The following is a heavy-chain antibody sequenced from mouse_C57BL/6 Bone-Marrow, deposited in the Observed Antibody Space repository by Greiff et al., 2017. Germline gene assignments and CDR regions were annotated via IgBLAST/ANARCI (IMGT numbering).Heavy chain of an antibody. V-gene: IGHV1-18*01. CDR1: GYTFTDYN. J-gene: IGHJ1*03. D-gene: IGHD1-1*01. CDR2: INPNNGGT. Sequence: VQLQQSGPELVKPGASVKIPCKASGYTFTDYNMDWVKQSHGKSLEWIGDINPNNGGTIYNQKFKGKATLTVDKSSSTAYMELRSLTSEDTAVSYCAREVNGSSPSYWYCDVWGTGTTVTVSS. CDR3: AREVNGSSPSYWYCDV.